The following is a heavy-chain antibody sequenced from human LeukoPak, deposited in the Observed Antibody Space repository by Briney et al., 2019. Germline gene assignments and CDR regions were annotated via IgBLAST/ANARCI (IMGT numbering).Heavy chain of an antibody. CDR2: IYTSGST. CDR3: AKASGVAIVAAGHVDF. CDR1: GGSISSYY. J-gene: IGHJ4*02. V-gene: IGHV4-4*07. D-gene: IGHD5-12*01. Sequence: SETLSLTCTVSGGSISSYYWSWIRQPAGKGLEWIGRIYTSGSTNYNPSLKSRVTMSVDTSKNQFSLKLSSVTAADTAVYYCAKASGVAIVAAGHVDFWGQGTLVTVSS.